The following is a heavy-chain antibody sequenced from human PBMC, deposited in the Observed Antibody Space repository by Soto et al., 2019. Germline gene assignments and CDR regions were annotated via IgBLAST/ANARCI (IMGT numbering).Heavy chain of an antibody. CDR3: AKDGNSGSYYLFDY. CDR2: ISWDGGST. D-gene: IGHD1-26*01. Sequence: GGSLRLSCAASGFTFDDYTMHWVRQAPGKGLEWVSLISWDGGSTYYADSVKGRFTISRDNSKNSLYLQMNSLRTEDTALYYCAKDGNSGSYYLFDYRGQGXLVTVSS. J-gene: IGHJ4*02. V-gene: IGHV3-43*01. CDR1: GFTFDDYT.